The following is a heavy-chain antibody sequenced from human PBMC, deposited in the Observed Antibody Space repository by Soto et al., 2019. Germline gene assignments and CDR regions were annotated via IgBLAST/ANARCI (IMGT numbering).Heavy chain of an antibody. CDR2: ISGSGGST. CDR3: AKGFYCSSTSCYFDY. Sequence: PGGSLRLSCAASGFTFSSYAMSWVRQAPGKGLEWVSAISGSGGSTYYADSVKGRFTISRDNSKNTLYLQMNSLRAEDTAVYYCAKGFYCSSTSCYFDYWGQGTLVTVSS. D-gene: IGHD2-2*01. V-gene: IGHV3-23*01. CDR1: GFTFSSYA. J-gene: IGHJ4*02.